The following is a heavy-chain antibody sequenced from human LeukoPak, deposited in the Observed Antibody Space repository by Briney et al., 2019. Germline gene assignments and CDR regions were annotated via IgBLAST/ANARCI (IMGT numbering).Heavy chain of an antibody. CDR2: IYSGGAT. V-gene: IGHV3-53*01. J-gene: IGHJ5*01. CDR1: GFSVSNNY. D-gene: IGHD1-26*01. CDR3: ARVWELSFDS. Sequence: PGGSLRLSCAASGFSVSNNYMSWVRQAPGQGLESVSLIYSGGATYYADSVKGRFTISRDISTNTLYLQMNSLRAEDTALYYCARVWELSFDSWGQGTLVTVSS.